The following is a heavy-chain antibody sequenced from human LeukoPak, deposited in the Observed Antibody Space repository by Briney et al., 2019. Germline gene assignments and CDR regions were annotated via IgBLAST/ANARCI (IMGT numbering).Heavy chain of an antibody. D-gene: IGHD6-19*01. CDR3: ARESSCWYRG. CDR2: INPYRGGT. J-gene: IGHJ1*01. Sequence: ASVKPSCKASRHTFIRYYMHRVRQAPGHGLEWRGRINPYRGGTNYAQKFQGRATMTRAKSIRTAYMELSRPRSDATAVPSCARESSCWYRGWGQGTPVTVAS. V-gene: IGHV1-2*06. CDR1: RHTFIRYY.